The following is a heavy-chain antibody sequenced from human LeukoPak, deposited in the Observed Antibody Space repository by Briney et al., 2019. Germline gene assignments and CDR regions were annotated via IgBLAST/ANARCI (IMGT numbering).Heavy chain of an antibody. CDR1: GGSISSGGYY. CDR3: ASSLSYSVNNWFDP. CDR2: IYYSGST. D-gene: IGHD2-2*01. J-gene: IGHJ5*02. Sequence: TSGTLSLTCTVSGGSISSGGYYWSWIRQHPGQGLEWIGYIYYSGSTYYNPSLKSRVTISVDTSKNQFSLKLSSVTAADTAVYYCASSLSYSVNNWFDPWGQGTLVTVSS. V-gene: IGHV4-31*03.